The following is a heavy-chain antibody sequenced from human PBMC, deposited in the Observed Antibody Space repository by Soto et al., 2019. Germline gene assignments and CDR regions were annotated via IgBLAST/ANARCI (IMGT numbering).Heavy chain of an antibody. CDR1: GYTFTAYY. J-gene: IGHJ4*02. D-gene: IGHD3-10*01. V-gene: IGHV1-2*02. CDR2: VDPNSGGT. CDR3: ARYNYGPLDY. Sequence: HVPLVQAGAEGKNPGASVKVSFRPSGYTFTAYYIHWVRQAPRQGLEWMGWVDPNSGGTRDVQHFQVRVTRTRATSPSTVYEGINWLRSDDTALYCCARYNYGPLDYWCQGTLVSV.